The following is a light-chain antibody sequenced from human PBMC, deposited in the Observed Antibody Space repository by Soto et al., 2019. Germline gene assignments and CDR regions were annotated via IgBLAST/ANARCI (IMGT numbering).Light chain of an antibody. CDR1: QSVSSSY. V-gene: IGKV3-20*01. J-gene: IGKJ1*01. CDR3: QRYGSSPRT. CDR2: GAS. Sequence: EMALTQSPGTLSLSPGERATLSCRASQSVSSSYLAWYQQKPGQAPRRLIYGASSRATGIPDRFSGSGSGTDFTLTISRLEPEGYAVYYCQRYGSSPRTFGQRNKVEI.